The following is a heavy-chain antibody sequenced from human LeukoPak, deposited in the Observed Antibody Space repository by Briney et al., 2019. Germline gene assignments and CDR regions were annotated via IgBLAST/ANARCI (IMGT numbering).Heavy chain of an antibody. V-gene: IGHV4-39*01. CDR1: GGSISSYY. J-gene: IGHJ4*02. CDR2: IYYSGST. D-gene: IGHD1-26*01. Sequence: SETLSLTCTVSGGSISSYYWGWIRQPPGKGLEWIGSIYYSGSTYYNPSLKSRVTISVDTSKNQFSLKLSSVTAADTAVYYCASRAAVLGGLFDYWGQGTLVTVSS. CDR3: ASRAAVLGGLFDY.